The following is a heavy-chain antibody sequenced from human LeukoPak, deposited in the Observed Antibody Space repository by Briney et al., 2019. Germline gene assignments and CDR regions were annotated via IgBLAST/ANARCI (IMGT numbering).Heavy chain of an antibody. CDR2: ISYDGSSK. CDR1: GFTFSSYA. J-gene: IGHJ4*02. V-gene: IGHV3-30-3*01. Sequence: GGSLRLSCAASGFTFSSYAMHWVRQAPGKGLEWAAVISYDGSSKYYADSVKGRFTISRDNSKNTLYLQMNSLRAEDTAVYYCARDARDMVVVVTYYFDYWGQGTLVTVSS. CDR3: ARDARDMVVVVTYYFDY. D-gene: IGHD3-22*01.